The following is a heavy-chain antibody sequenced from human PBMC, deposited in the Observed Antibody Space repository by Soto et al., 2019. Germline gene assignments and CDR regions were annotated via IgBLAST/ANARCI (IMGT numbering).Heavy chain of an antibody. Sequence: QLQLQESGSGLVKPSQTLSLTCAVSGGSISSGGYSWSWIRQPPGKGLEWIGYIYHSGSTYYNPSLKCRVTISVDRATNQFALKLSSVTAADTAVYYGAGSGYYHDSGMDVWGQGTTVTVSS. CDR1: GGSISSGGYS. V-gene: IGHV4-30-2*01. CDR3: AGSGYYHDSGMDV. CDR2: IYHSGST. D-gene: IGHD3-22*01. J-gene: IGHJ6*02.